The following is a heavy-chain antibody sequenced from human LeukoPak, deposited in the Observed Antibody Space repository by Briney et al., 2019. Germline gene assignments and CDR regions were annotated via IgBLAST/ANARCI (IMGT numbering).Heavy chain of an antibody. CDR1: GNNLNELS. V-gene: IGHV1-24*01. CDR3: ATNGHSGYLPPYDFDY. Sequence: ASVKVSCKVSGNNLNELSMHWVRQASGKGLDWMGGFDPEDGETIYAQKFQGRVTMTEDTSADTAYMELSSLRSEDTAVYYCATNGHSGYLPPYDFDYWGQGTLVTVSS. CDR2: FDPEDGET. D-gene: IGHD3-22*01. J-gene: IGHJ4*02.